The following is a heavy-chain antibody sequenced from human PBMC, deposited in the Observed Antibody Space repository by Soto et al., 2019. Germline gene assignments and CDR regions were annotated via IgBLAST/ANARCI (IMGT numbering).Heavy chain of an antibody. V-gene: IGHV3-23*01. D-gene: IGHD3-3*01. CDR2: ISGSGGTT. Sequence: EVQLLESGGGLAQPGGSLRLSCAASGFIFDIDAMTWVRQAPGKGLEWVSSISGSGGTTYYADSVKGRFTISRDNSENTLDVQMNSLRAEETAVYYCAKGAHEPIDSWGHGTLVTVSA. CDR1: GFIFDIDA. CDR3: AKGAHEPIDS. J-gene: IGHJ5*01.